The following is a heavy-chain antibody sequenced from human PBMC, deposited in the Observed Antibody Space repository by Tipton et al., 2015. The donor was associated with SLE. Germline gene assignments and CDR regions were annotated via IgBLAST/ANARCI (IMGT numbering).Heavy chain of an antibody. D-gene: IGHD6-19*01. Sequence: TLSLTCTVSAGSVTDYYWSWIRQPPGKGLEWIGEINHSGSTNYNPSLKSRVIISVDASNNQVSLRLSSVTAADRAVYYCARGRRIAVAGPDYYFFAMDVWGHGTTVTVSS. CDR2: INHSGST. J-gene: IGHJ6*02. CDR1: AGSVTDYY. CDR3: ARGRRIAVAGPDYYFFAMDV. V-gene: IGHV4-34*01.